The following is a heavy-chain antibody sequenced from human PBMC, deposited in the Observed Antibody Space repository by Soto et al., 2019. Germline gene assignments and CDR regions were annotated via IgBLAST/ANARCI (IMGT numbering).Heavy chain of an antibody. CDR1: GGSISSSSYY. CDR3: ARHPVWFGSLFAFDI. J-gene: IGHJ3*02. CDR2: IYYSGST. D-gene: IGHD3-10*01. Sequence: QLQLQESGPGLVKPSETLSLTCTVSGGSISSSSYYWGWIRQPPGKGLEWIGSIYYSGSTYYNPSLKSRVTISVDTSKNQFSLKLSSVTAADTAVYYCARHPVWFGSLFAFDIWGQGTMVTVSS. V-gene: IGHV4-39*01.